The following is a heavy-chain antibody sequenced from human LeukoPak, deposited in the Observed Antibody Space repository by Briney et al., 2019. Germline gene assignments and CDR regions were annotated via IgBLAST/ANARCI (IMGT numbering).Heavy chain of an antibody. CDR2: IRQDGSEK. CDR3: ARSSSWTFDI. CDR1: GFTFNSNW. D-gene: IGHD1-1*01. Sequence: PGGSLRLSCAASGFTFNSNWMSWVRQAPGKGLEWVANIRQDGSEKYYVDSVKGRFTISRDNAKNSLYLQMNSLRAEDTAVYYCARSSSWTFDIWGQGTMVTVSS. J-gene: IGHJ3*02. V-gene: IGHV3-7*04.